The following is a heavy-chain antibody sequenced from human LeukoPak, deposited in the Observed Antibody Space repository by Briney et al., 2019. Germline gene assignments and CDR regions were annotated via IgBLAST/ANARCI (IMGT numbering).Heavy chain of an antibody. V-gene: IGHV3-30*02. CDR2: IRYDGSNK. CDR1: GFTFSSYG. D-gene: IGHD1-26*01. J-gene: IGHJ4*02. Sequence: GGSLRLSCAASGFTFSSYGMHWVRQAPGKGLEWVAFIRYDGSNKYYADSVKGRFTISRDNSKNTLYLQMNSLRAEDTAVYYCAKDPQKWVNYFDYWGQGTLVTVSS. CDR3: AKDPQKWVNYFDY.